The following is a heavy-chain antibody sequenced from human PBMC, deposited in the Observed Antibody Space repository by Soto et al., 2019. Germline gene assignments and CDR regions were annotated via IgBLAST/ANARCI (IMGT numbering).Heavy chain of an antibody. V-gene: IGHV3-30-3*01. J-gene: IGHJ2*01. CDR2: ISYDGSNK. CDR3: ARPLWRNDYNWGYFDL. CDR1: GFTFSSYA. D-gene: IGHD4-4*01. Sequence: QVQLVESGGGVVQPGRSLRLSCAASGFTFSSYAMHWVRQAPGKGLEWVAVISYDGSNKYYADSVKGRFTISRYNSKNTVYLQMNSLRAEDTAVYYCARPLWRNDYNWGYFDLWGRGTLVTVSS.